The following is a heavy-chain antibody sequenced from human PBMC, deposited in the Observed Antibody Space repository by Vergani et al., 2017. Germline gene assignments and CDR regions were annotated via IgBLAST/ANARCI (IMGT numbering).Heavy chain of an antibody. Sequence: QVQLQESGPGLVKPSQTLSLTCTVSGGSISSGGYYWSWIRQHPGKGLEWIGYIYYSGSTYYNPSLKSRVTISVDTSKNQFSLKLSSVTAADTAVYYCARWFGELWDKNYYYYYMDVWGKGTTVTVSS. V-gene: IGHV4-31*03. CDR2: IYYSGST. CDR1: GGSISSGGYY. J-gene: IGHJ6*03. D-gene: IGHD3-10*01. CDR3: ARWFGELWDKNYYYYYMDV.